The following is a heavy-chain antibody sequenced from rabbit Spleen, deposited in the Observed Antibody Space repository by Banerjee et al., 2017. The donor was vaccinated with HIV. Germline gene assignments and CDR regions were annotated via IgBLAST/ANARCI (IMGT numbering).Heavy chain of an antibody. J-gene: IGHJ4*01. D-gene: IGHD7-1*01. CDR2: IAAGSGGTT. Sequence: QSLEESGGGLVQPEGSLTLTRKASGFSFISGYYVCWVRQAPGKGLEWIACIAAGSGGTTYYASWAKGRFTISKTSSTTVTLQMTSLTAADTATYFCARFYAGYGDFGYAAMWGPGTLVTVS. V-gene: IGHV1S40*01. CDR3: ARFYAGYGDFGYAAM. CDR1: GFSFISGYY.